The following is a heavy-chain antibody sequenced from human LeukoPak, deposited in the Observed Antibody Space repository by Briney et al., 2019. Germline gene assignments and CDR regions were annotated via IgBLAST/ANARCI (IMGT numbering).Heavy chain of an antibody. CDR2: IIPIFGTA. CDR1: GGTFSSYA. CDR3: ASYIAVAGTGFDY. J-gene: IGHJ4*02. D-gene: IGHD6-19*01. V-gene: IGHV1-69*13. Sequence: GASVKVSCKASGGTFSSYAISWVRQAPGQGLGMGGIIPIFGTANYAQKFQGRVTITADESTSTAYMELSSLRSEDTAVYYCASYIAVAGTGFDYWGQGTLVTVSS.